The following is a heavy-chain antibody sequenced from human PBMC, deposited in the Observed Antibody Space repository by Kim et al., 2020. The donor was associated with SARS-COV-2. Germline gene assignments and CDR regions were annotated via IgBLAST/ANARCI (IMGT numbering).Heavy chain of an antibody. D-gene: IGHD6-13*01. V-gene: IGHV1-69*01. CDR3: ERASSSWPFDY. Sequence: HDAQKLPGRVTITADESTSTAYMELSSLRSEETAVYYCERASSSWPFDYWGQGTLVTVSS. J-gene: IGHJ4*02.